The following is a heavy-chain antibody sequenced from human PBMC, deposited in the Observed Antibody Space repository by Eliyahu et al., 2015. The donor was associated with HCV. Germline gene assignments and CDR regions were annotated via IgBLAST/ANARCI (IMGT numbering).Heavy chain of an antibody. V-gene: IGHV3-9*01. D-gene: IGHD5-12*01. CDR2: ISWNSGSI. CDR1: GFTFDDYA. Sequence: SGFTFDDYAMHWVRQAPGKGLEWVSGISWNSGSIGYADSVKGRFTISRDNAKNSLYLQMNSLRAEDTALYYCAKDKGVNIVATIGPYGMDVWGQGTTVTVSS. J-gene: IGHJ6*02. CDR3: AKDKGVNIVATIGPYGMDV.